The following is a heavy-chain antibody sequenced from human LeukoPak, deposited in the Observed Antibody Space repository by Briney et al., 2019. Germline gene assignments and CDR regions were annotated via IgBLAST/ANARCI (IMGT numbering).Heavy chain of an antibody. V-gene: IGHV3-30*04. J-gene: IGHJ4*02. Sequence: GSLRLSCAASGFTFSSYAMHWVRQAPGKGLEWVAVISYDGSNKYYADSVKGRFTISRDNSKNTLYLQMNSLRAEDTAVYYCAREDSGSYYFDYWGQGTLVTVSS. CDR2: ISYDGSNK. D-gene: IGHD1-26*01. CDR3: AREDSGSYYFDY. CDR1: GFTFSSYA.